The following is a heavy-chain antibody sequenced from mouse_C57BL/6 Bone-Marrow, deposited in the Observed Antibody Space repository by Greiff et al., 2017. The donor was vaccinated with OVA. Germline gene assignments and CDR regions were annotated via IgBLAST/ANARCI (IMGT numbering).Heavy chain of an antibody. Sequence: VQLQQSGAELVKPGASVKISCKASGYAFSSYWMNWVKQRPGKGLEWIGQIYPGDGDTNYNGKFKGKATLTADQSSSTAYMQLSSLTSEDAAVYVCARERMPYGNDDNPAMDYWGQGTSVTVSS. CDR3: ARERMPYGNDDNPAMDY. CDR2: IYPGDGDT. J-gene: IGHJ4*01. D-gene: IGHD2-2*01. CDR1: GYAFSSYW. V-gene: IGHV1-80*01.